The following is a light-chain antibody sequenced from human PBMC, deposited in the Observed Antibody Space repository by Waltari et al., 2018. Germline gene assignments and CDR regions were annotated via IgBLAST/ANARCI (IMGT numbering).Light chain of an antibody. Sequence: DIQMTQSPSTLSASVGDRVTISCRASQSISSRLAWYQQKPGKAPKLLIYKASSLESGVPSRFSGSRSGTEFTLTISSLQTDDFATYYCQQYNSYPITFGQGTRLEIK. J-gene: IGKJ5*01. V-gene: IGKV1-5*03. CDR2: KAS. CDR1: QSISSR. CDR3: QQYNSYPIT.